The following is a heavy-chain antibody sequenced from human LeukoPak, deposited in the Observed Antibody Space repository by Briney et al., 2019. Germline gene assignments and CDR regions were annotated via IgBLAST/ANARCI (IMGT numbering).Heavy chain of an antibody. V-gene: IGHV4-34*01. CDR1: GGSFSGYY. CDR3: ASRRGGRDY. Sequence: PSETLSLTCAVYGGSFSGYYWSWIRQPPGKGLEWIGEINHNGSTNYNPSLKSRVTISVDTSKNQFSLKLSSVTAADTSVYYCASRRGGRDYWGQGTLVTVSS. CDR2: INHNGST. J-gene: IGHJ4*02. D-gene: IGHD3-10*01.